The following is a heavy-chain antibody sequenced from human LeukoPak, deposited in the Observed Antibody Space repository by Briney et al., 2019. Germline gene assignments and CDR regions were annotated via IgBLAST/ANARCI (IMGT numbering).Heavy chain of an antibody. CDR1: GGSISSYY. Sequence: SETLSLTCTVSGGSISSYYWSWIRQPPGEGLEWIGYIYYSGSTNYNPSLKSRVTISVDTSKNQFSLKLSSVTAADTAVYYCARHRGTYYYYGMDVWGQGTTVTVS. CDR3: ARHRGTYYYYGMDV. CDR2: IYYSGST. J-gene: IGHJ6*02. V-gene: IGHV4-59*08.